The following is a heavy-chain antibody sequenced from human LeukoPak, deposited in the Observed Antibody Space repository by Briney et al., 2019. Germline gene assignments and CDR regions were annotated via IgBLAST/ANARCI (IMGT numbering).Heavy chain of an antibody. CDR1: GFTFSSYW. V-gene: IGHV3-21*01. CDR3: ARDKLDYGDYVFNY. CDR2: ISSSSSYI. Sequence: GGSLRLSCAASGFTFSSYWMTRVRQAPGKGLEWVSSISSSSSYIYYADSVKGRFTISRDNAKNSLYLQMNSLRAEDTAVYYCARDKLDYGDYVFNYWGQGTLVTVSS. J-gene: IGHJ4*02. D-gene: IGHD4-17*01.